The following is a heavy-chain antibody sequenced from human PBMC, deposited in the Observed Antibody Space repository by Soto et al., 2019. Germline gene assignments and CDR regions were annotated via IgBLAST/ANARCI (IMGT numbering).Heavy chain of an antibody. V-gene: IGHV3-7*02. CDR1: GFTFSSYW. D-gene: IGHD6-6*01. CDR2: IKPDGSQK. CDR3: AKQRGMSSSSPFDY. Sequence: PGGSLRLSCAASGFTFSSYWMSWVRQAPGKGLEWVANIKPDGSQKWYVDSVKGRFTISRDNAKKSLYLQMNSLRGEDTAVYYCAKQRGMSSSSPFDYWGQGTLVTVSS. J-gene: IGHJ4*02.